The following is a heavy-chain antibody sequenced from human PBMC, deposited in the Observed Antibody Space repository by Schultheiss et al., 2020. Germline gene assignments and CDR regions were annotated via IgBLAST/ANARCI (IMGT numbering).Heavy chain of an antibody. D-gene: IGHD1-1*01. CDR1: GGSFSGYY. CDR2: INHSGST. J-gene: IGHJ4*02. Sequence: SETLSLTCAVYGGSFSGYYWSWIRQPPGKGLEWIGEINHSGSTNYNPSLKSRVTISVDTSKNQFSLKLSSVTAADTAVYYCARQGTHGDFDYWGQGTLVTVSS. CDR3: ARQGTHGDFDY. V-gene: IGHV4-34*01.